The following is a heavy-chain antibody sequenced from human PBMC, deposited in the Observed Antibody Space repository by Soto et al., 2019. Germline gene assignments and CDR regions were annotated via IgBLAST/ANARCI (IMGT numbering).Heavy chain of an antibody. J-gene: IGHJ4*02. Sequence: TSETLSLTCTVSGGSISSYYWSWIRQPPGKGLEWIGYIYYSGSTNYNPSLKSRVTISVDTSKNQFSLKLSSVTAADTAVYYCARERVATIQGVFDYWGQGTLVTVSS. CDR2: IYYSGST. V-gene: IGHV4-59*01. D-gene: IGHD5-12*01. CDR1: GGSISSYY. CDR3: ARERVATIQGVFDY.